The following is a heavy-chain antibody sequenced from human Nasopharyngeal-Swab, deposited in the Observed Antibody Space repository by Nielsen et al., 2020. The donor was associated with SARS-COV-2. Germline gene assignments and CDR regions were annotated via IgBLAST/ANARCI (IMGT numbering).Heavy chain of an antibody. CDR2: IKQDGSVK. V-gene: IGHV3-7*03. Sequence: GESLKISCAASGFTFSSYWMSWVRQAPGKGLEWVANIKQDGSVKYYVDSVKGRFTISRDNAKNSLYLQMNSLRAEDTAVYYCAYDYVWGSYRYQGAFDIWGQGTMVTVSS. J-gene: IGHJ3*02. CDR1: GFTFSSYW. CDR3: AYDYVWGSYRYQGAFDI. D-gene: IGHD3-16*02.